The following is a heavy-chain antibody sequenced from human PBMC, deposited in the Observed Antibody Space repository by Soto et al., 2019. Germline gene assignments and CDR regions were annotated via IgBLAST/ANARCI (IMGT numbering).Heavy chain of an antibody. CDR2: IYPGDSDT. CDR1: GYSFTSYW. D-gene: IGHD2-2*01. J-gene: IGHJ6*02. V-gene: IGHV5-51*01. Sequence: GASLKISCKGSGYSFTSYWIGWVRQMPGKGLEWMGIIYPGDSDTRYSPSFQGQVTISADKSISTAYLQWSSLKASDTAMYYCAGSIPQVVPAAIPDYYGMDVWGQGTTVTVSS. CDR3: AGSIPQVVPAAIPDYYGMDV.